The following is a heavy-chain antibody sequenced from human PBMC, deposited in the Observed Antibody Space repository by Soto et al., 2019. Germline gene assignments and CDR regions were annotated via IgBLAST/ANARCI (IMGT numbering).Heavy chain of an antibody. CDR3: ASRYAPSEFDH. CDR1: GDSSSRSSYN. CDR2: ITNNGGT. Sequence: SETLSLTCSVSGDSSSRSSYNWGWIRQSPGEGLEWIASITNNGGTQYNPSLKSRVTIFVDTSKNEFSLKVTSVTAADTGVDFCASRYAPSEFDHWGQGSLVTVSS. D-gene: IGHD2-2*01. V-gene: IGHV4-39*01. J-gene: IGHJ4*02.